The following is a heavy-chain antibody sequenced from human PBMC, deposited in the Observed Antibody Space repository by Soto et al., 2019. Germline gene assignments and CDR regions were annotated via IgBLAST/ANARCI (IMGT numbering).Heavy chain of an antibody. CDR1: GFTFSSYD. CDR3: ARARMTGTGRGWFDP. V-gene: IGHV3-13*04. Sequence: EVQLVESGGGLVQPGGSLRLSCAASGFTFSSYDMHWVRQATGKGLEWVSAIGTAGDTYYPDSVKGRFTISRENAKNSLYLQMTSLRAADTAVYYCARARMTGTGRGWFDPWGQGTLVTVSS. CDR2: IGTAGDT. J-gene: IGHJ5*02. D-gene: IGHD1-20*01.